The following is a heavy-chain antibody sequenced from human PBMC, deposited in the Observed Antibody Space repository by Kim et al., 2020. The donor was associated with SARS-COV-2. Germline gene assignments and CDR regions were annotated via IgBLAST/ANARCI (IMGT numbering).Heavy chain of an antibody. CDR1: DGSFSGYY. Sequence: SETLSLTCAVYDGSFSGYYWSWIRQPPGKGLEWIGEINHSGSTNYNPSLKSRVTISVDTSKNQFSLKLSSVTAADTAVYYCARGRITMVRGVIIANDFDYWGQGTLVTVSS. J-gene: IGHJ4*02. V-gene: IGHV4-34*01. D-gene: IGHD3-10*01. CDR3: ARGRITMVRGVIIANDFDY. CDR2: INHSGST.